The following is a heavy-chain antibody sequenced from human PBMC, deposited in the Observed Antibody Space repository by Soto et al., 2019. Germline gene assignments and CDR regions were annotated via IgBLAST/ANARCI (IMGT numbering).Heavy chain of an antibody. Sequence: GGSLRLSCAASGFTFSSYSMNWVRQAPGKGLEWVSSISSSSSYIYYADSVKGRFTISRDNAKNSLYLQMNSLRAEDTAVYYCARGPETIRNYMDVWGKGTTVTVSS. J-gene: IGHJ6*03. CDR2: ISSSSSYI. V-gene: IGHV3-21*01. CDR3: ARGPETIRNYMDV. CDR1: GFTFSSYS.